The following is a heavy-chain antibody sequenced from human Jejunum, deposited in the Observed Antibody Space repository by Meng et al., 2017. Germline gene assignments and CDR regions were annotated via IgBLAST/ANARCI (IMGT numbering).Heavy chain of an antibody. CDR3: ARDRGSYYDSNTYSTYYYDMDV. Sequence: GGSLRLSCAVSGVCVSSDYMSWVRQAPGKGLEWVSTIYPSGITYYADSVRGRFTVSRDKSINTLYLQMNSLKPEDTAVFYCARDRGSYYDSNTYSTYYYDMDVWGQGTTVTVSS. J-gene: IGHJ6*02. CDR1: GVCVSSDY. CDR2: IYPSGIT. D-gene: IGHD3-22*01. V-gene: IGHV3-66*03.